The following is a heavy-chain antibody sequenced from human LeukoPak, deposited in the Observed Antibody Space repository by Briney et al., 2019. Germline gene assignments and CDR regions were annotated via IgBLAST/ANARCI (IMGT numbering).Heavy chain of an antibody. CDR3: VRGTGY. V-gene: IGHV3-64D*06. CDR1: GFTFSTYV. J-gene: IGHJ4*02. Sequence: GGSLRLSCSVSGFTFSTYVMHWVRQAPGKGLEYVSAISSNGDNTYYADSVKGRFTISRDNSKNRLYLRMSSLRADDTAVYYCVRGTGYWGQGTLVTVSS. CDR2: ISSNGDNT.